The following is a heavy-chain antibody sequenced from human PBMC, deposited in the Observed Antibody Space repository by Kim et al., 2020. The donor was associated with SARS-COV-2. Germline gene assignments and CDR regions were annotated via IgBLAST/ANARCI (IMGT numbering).Heavy chain of an antibody. CDR3: ARDGVGAIDAFDI. Sequence: YAQKFPGKDTMNRDTSTSTVYMELSSLRSEDTDVYYCARDGVGAIDAFDIWGQGTMVTVSS. D-gene: IGHD1-26*01. J-gene: IGHJ3*02. V-gene: IGHV1-46*01.